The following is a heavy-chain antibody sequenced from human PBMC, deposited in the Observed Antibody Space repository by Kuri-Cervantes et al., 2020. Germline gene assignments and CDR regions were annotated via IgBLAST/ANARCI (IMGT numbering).Heavy chain of an antibody. CDR3: ARRRGIAVDY. CDR2: IIPIFGTA. J-gene: IGHJ4*02. Sequence: ASVKVSCKVSGYTLTELSMHWVRQAPGKGLEWMGGIIPIFGTANYAQKFQGRVTMTRDTSTSTVYMELSSLRSEDTAVYYCARRRGIAVDYWDQGTLVTVSS. D-gene: IGHD6-13*01. V-gene: IGHV1-24*01. CDR1: GYTLTELS.